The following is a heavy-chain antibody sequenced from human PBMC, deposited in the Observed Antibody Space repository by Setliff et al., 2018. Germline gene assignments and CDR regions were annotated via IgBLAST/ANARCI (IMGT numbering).Heavy chain of an antibody. CDR2: IHAGSPNT. CDR3: ARMSTSGPHYYY. CDR1: GYTFTDYG. J-gene: IGHJ4*02. V-gene: IGHV1-18*01. Sequence: ASVKVSCKASGYTFTDYGISWVRQAPGQGLEWMGWIHAGSPNTLYSQRFQDRITISRDTSATTVHMELSSLRSDDTAVYYCARMSTSGPHYYYWGQGTLVPVSS. D-gene: IGHD2-8*02.